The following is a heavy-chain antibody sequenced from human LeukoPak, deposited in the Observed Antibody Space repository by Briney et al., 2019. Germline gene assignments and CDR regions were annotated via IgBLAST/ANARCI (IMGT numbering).Heavy chain of an antibody. CDR1: GFTFSDHY. V-gene: IGHV3-11*05. D-gene: IGHD3-10*01. Sequence: GGSLRLSCAASGFTFSDHYMSWVRQAPGTGLEWVSYISSRSGYTDYADSVKGRFTISRDNAKNLLYLQMNSLIAEDTAVYYCAREGVRGSKAIDAFDIWGQGTMVTVSS. CDR2: ISSRSGYT. CDR3: AREGVRGSKAIDAFDI. J-gene: IGHJ3*02.